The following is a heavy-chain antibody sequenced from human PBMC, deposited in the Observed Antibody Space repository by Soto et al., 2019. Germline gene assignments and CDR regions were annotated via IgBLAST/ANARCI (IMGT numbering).Heavy chain of an antibody. V-gene: IGHV3-30*18. CDR2: ISYDGSNK. D-gene: IGHD3-22*01. J-gene: IGHJ4*02. CDR1: GFTFSSYV. Sequence: PGGSLRLSCAASGFTFSSYVMHGVRQAPGKGLEWVAVISYDGSNKYYADSVKGRFTISRDNSKNTLYLQMNSLRAEDTAVYYCAKLPVYDSSGYYEEVDYWGQGTLVTVSS. CDR3: AKLPVYDSSGYYEEVDY.